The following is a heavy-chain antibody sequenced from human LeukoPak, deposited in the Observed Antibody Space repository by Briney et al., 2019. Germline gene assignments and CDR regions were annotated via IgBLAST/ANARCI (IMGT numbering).Heavy chain of an antibody. CDR3: ARPLFNGFGELSFSPPLY. CDR1: GYTFTSYA. J-gene: IGHJ4*02. D-gene: IGHD3-10*01. V-gene: IGHV7-4-1*02. CDR2: INTNTGNP. Sequence: ASVKVSCKASGYTFTSYAMNWVRQAPGQGLEWMGWINTNTGNPTYAQGFTGRFVFSLDTSVSTAYLQISSLKAEDTAVYYCARPLFNGFGELSFSPPLYWGQGTLVTVSS.